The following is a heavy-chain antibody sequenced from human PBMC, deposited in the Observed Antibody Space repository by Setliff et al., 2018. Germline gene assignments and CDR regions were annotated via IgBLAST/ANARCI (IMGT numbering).Heavy chain of an antibody. V-gene: IGHV4-59*08. D-gene: IGHD5-18*01. CDR1: GGSISGYY. J-gene: IGHJ3*01. CDR2: ISPSGST. CDR3: ARHHGDTAMVRGAFDF. Sequence: SETLSLTCTVSGGSISGYYWGWIRQPAGKALEWIGHISPSGSTTYNPSLKSRVTISPDTSKNHFSLQLSSVTAADTAVYYCARHHGDTAMVRGAFDFWGQGTMVTVSS.